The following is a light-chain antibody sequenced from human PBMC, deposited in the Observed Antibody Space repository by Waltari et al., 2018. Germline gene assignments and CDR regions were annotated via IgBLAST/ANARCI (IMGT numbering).Light chain of an antibody. CDR1: QSILYSSNNKNY. CDR3: QHYYSIPRT. V-gene: IGKV4-1*01. J-gene: IGKJ3*01. Sequence: DIVMTQSPASLAVSLGERATINCKSSQSILYSSNNKNYLAWYQQKPGQPPKLLIYWASTRESGVPDRFSGSGSGTDFTLTISSLQAEDVAVYYCQHYYSIPRTFGPGTKVDIK. CDR2: WAS.